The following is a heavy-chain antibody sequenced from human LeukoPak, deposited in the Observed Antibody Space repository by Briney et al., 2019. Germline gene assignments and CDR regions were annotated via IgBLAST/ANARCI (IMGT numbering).Heavy chain of an antibody. CDR3: ARRLGITIFLNWFDP. V-gene: IGHV4-34*12. Sequence: LRLSCEASGFTFSRYSLTWVRQAPGKGLEWLGEIFHSGSTNYNAALKSRITMSVDTSKNQFSLKLSSVTAADTAVYYCARRLGITIFLNWFDPWGQGTLVTVSS. D-gene: IGHD3-9*01. J-gene: IGHJ5*02. CDR1: GFTFSRYS. CDR2: IFHSGST.